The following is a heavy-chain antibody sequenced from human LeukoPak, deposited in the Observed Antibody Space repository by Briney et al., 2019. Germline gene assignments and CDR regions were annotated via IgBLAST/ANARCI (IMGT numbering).Heavy chain of an antibody. D-gene: IGHD5-18*01. CDR3: ARDIVMVTYWFDP. V-gene: IGHV1-2*02. J-gene: IGHJ5*02. CDR1: GYTFTGYY. Sequence: ASVKVSCKASGYTFTGYYMHWVRQAPGQGLEWMGWINPNSGGTNYAQKFQGRVTMTRDTSISTAYLELSRLRSDDTAVYYCARDIVMVTYWFDPWGQGTLVTVSS. CDR2: INPNSGGT.